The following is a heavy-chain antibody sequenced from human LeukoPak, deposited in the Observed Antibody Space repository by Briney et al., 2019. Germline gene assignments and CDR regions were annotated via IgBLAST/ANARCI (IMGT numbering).Heavy chain of an antibody. Sequence: GGSLGLSCAASGFTFSSYLMSWVRQAPGKGLEWVANIREDGSEKYYVDSVKGQFTISRDNAKNSLFLQMDSLRAEDTAVYYCARDLAGHYYGSGSSFDYWGQGTLVTVSS. CDR2: IREDGSEK. D-gene: IGHD3-10*01. CDR1: GFTFSSYL. V-gene: IGHV3-7*01. J-gene: IGHJ4*02. CDR3: ARDLAGHYYGSGSSFDY.